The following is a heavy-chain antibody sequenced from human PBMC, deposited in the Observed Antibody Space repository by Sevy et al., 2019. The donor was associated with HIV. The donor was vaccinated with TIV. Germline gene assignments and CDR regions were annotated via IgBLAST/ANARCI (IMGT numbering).Heavy chain of an antibody. CDR1: GFTFSSYS. J-gene: IGHJ6*02. CDR2: ISSSSSTI. D-gene: IGHD2-15*01. V-gene: IGHV3-48*02. CDR3: ARDRVCSGGSCYSDFYYYGMDV. Sequence: GGSLRLSCAASGFTFSSYSMNWVRQAPGKGLEWVSYISSSSSTIYYADSVKGRFTISRDNAKNSLYLQMNSLRDEDTAVYYCARDRVCSGGSCYSDFYYYGMDVWGLGTTVTVSS.